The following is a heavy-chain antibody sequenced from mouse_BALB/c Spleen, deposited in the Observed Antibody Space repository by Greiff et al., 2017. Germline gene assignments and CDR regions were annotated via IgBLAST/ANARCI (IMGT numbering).Heavy chain of an antibody. V-gene: IGHV5-6-3*01. J-gene: IGHJ4*01. CDR2: INSNGGST. CDR1: GFTFSSYG. D-gene: IGHD2-4*01. CDR3: ARDRGIYYDYDTDAMDY. Sequence: EVKLVESGGGLVQPGGSLKLSCAASGFTFSSYGMSWVRQTPDKRLELVATINSNGGSTYYPDSVKGRFTISRDNAKNTLYLQMSSLKSEDTAMYYCARDRGIYYDYDTDAMDYWGQGTSVTVSS.